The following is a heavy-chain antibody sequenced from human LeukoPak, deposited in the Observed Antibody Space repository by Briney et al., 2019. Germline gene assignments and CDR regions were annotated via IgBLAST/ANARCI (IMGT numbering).Heavy chain of an antibody. Sequence: GGSLRLSCAASGFTFSTYAMSWVRQAAGKGLEWVSLISGSGGGTYYADSVKGRFTISRDNGKNSLYLQMNSLRAEDTALYYCARDQGRLWGQGTLVTVSS. J-gene: IGHJ4*02. V-gene: IGHV3-23*01. CDR2: ISGSGGGT. CDR1: GFTFSTYA. CDR3: ARDQGRL.